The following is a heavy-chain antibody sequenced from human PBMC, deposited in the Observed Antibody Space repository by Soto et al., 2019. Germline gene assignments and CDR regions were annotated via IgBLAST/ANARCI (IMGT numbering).Heavy chain of an antibody. CDR3: ARVGLGRSGYHGGGRDV. J-gene: IGHJ6*04. CDR2: INHSGST. V-gene: IGHV4-34*01. CDR1: GGSFSEYY. Sequence: SETLSLPCAVYGGSFSEYYWSWIRQPPGKGLEWLGEINHSGSTNYNPSLKSRVTISVDTSKNQFSLKLRSATAADTAVYYCARVGLGRSGYHGGGRDVWRKGTKVTV. D-gene: IGHD2-15*01.